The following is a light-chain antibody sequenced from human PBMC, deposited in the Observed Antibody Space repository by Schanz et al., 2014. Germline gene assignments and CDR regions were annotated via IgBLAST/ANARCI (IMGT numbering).Light chain of an antibody. CDR1: SSDVGGYNY. V-gene: IGLV2-23*01. CDR2: EGS. Sequence: QSALTQHASVSGSPGQSITISCTGTSSDVGGYNYVSWYQQHPGKAPKLMIYEGSKRPSGVSNRFSGSKSGNTASLTISGLQAEDEADYYCCSYAGSSTLVFGGGTKVTVL. CDR3: CSYAGSSTLV. J-gene: IGLJ3*02.